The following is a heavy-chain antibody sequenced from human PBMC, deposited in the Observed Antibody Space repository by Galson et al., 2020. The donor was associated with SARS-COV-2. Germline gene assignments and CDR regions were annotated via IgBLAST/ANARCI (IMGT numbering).Heavy chain of an antibody. Sequence: SGPTLVKPTQTLTLTCTFSGFSLSSSGLGVGWIRQPPGKALQWLALICWDDDKRYSPSLKSRLTIAKDTSKNQVVLTMTYMDPVDTATYYCARRRGGEDTFDMWGQGTMVTVSS. CDR2: ICWDDDK. CDR1: GFSLSSSGLG. D-gene: IGHD3-16*01. J-gene: IGHJ3*02. V-gene: IGHV2-5*02. CDR3: ARRRGGEDTFDM.